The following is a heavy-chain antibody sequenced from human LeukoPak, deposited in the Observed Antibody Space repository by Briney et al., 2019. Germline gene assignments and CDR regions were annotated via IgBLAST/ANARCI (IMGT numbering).Heavy chain of an antibody. J-gene: IGHJ4*02. CDR3: ARMGYCSGGSCYSDFDY. D-gene: IGHD2-15*01. Sequence: ASVKVSCKASGYTFTSYGISWVRRAPGQGLEWMGWISACNGNTNYAQKLQGRVTMTTDTSTSTAYMELRSLRSDDTAVYYCARMGYCSGGSCYSDFDYWGQGTLVTVSS. CDR1: GYTFTSYG. CDR2: ISACNGNT. V-gene: IGHV1-18*01.